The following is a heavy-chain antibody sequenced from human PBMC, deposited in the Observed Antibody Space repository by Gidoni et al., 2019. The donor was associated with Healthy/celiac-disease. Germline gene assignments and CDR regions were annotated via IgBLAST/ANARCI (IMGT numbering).Heavy chain of an antibody. V-gene: IGHV3-73*01. D-gene: IGHD2-15*01. CDR1: GFTFSGSA. CDR2: IRSKANSYAT. CDR3: TSGGPVVVRDY. J-gene: IGHJ4*02. Sequence: EVQLVESEGGLVQPGGSLKLSCAASGFTFSGSAMHWVRQASGKGLEWVGRIRSKANSYATAYAASVKGRFTISRDDSKNTAYLQMNSLKTEDTAVYYCTSGGPVVVRDYWGQGTLVTVSS.